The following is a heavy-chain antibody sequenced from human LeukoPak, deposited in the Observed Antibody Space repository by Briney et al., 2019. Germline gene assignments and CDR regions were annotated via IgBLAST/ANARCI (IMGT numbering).Heavy chain of an antibody. CDR1: GGSFSDYY. CDR2: IDHREST. Sequence: SETLSLTCAVYGGSFSDYYWSWIRQPPGKGLEWIGEIDHRESTTYNPSLKSRVTISVDTSKNQFSLKLNSVTAADTAVYYCTSRMYYYYGMDVWGQGTTVIVSS. J-gene: IGHJ6*02. V-gene: IGHV4-34*01. CDR3: TSRMYYYYGMDV.